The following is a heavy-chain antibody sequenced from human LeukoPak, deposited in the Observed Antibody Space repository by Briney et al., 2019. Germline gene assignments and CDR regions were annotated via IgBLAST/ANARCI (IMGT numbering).Heavy chain of an antibody. Sequence: GGSLRLSRAASGFTFDDYAMHWVRQAPGKGLEWVSGISWNSGSIGYADSVKGRFTISRDNAKNSLYLQMNSLRAEDTALYYCAKDGDYDILTGYYYDYWGQGTLVTVSS. V-gene: IGHV3-9*01. CDR2: ISWNSGSI. D-gene: IGHD3-9*01. CDR3: AKDGDYDILTGYYYDY. CDR1: GFTFDDYA. J-gene: IGHJ4*02.